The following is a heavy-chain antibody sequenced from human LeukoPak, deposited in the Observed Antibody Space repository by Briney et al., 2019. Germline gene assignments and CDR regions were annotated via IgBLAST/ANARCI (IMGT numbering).Heavy chain of an antibody. Sequence: GASLKISCKGSGSSFTSYWIGGVRQMPGKGLEWMGIIYPGDSDTRYSPSFQGQVTISADKSISTAYLQWSSLKASDTAMYYCARAPRTYYYGSGSYAASFDYWGQGTLVTVSS. J-gene: IGHJ4*02. CDR1: GSSFTSYW. CDR2: IYPGDSDT. V-gene: IGHV5-51*01. D-gene: IGHD3-10*01. CDR3: ARAPRTYYYGSGSYAASFDY.